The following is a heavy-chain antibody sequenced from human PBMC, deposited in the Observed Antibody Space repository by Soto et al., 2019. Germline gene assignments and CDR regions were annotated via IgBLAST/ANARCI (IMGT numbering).Heavy chain of an antibody. CDR1: GGSISSGDYY. D-gene: IGHD3-10*01. CDR2: IYNSVTT. V-gene: IGHV4-30-4*01. Sequence: QVQLQESGPGLVKPSQTLSLTCTVSGGSISSGDYYWSWIRQPPGKGLEWIGYIYNSVTTYYNPSLNSRVSISVDMSKIQFSLKLSSVNAADTAVYYCASSSSGHYYNGPDYWGQGTLVTVSS. CDR3: ASSSSGHYYNGPDY. J-gene: IGHJ4*02.